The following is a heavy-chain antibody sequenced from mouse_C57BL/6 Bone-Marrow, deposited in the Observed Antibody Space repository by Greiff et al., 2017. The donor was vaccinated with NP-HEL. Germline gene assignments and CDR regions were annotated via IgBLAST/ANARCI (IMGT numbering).Heavy chain of an antibody. Sequence: EVKLQESGGGLVKPGGSLKLSCAASGFTFSSYAMSWVRQTPEKRLEWVATISDGGSYTYYPDNVKGRFTISRDNAKNNLYLQMSDLKSEDTAMYYCARVITTVVFDYWGQGTTLTVSS. D-gene: IGHD1-1*01. CDR2: ISDGGSYT. CDR3: ARVITTVVFDY. CDR1: GFTFSSYA. V-gene: IGHV5-4*03. J-gene: IGHJ2*01.